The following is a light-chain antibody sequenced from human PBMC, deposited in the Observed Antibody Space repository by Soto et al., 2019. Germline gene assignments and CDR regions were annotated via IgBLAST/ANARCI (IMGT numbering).Light chain of an antibody. J-gene: IGLJ2*01. CDR1: SSDVGSYNL. V-gene: IGLV2-23*01. Sequence: QSALTQPASVSGYPGQSITISCTGTSSDVGSYNLVSWYQQHPGKAPKLMIYEGSKRPSGVSNRFSGSKSGNTASLTISGLQAEDEADYYCCSYAGSRDVVFGGGTKLTVL. CDR3: CSYAGSRDVV. CDR2: EGS.